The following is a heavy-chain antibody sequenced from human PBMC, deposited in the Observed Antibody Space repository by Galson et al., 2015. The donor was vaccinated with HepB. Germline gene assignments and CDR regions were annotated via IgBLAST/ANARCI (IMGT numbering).Heavy chain of an antibody. J-gene: IGHJ4*02. CDR2: ISYDGSNK. Sequence: SLRLSCAASGFTFSGYGMHWVRQAPGKGLEWVAVISYDGSNKYYADSVKGRFTISRDNSKNTLYLQMNSLRAEDTAVYYCAKDREVTGYWGQGTLVTVSS. V-gene: IGHV3-30*18. D-gene: IGHD5-18*01. CDR1: GFTFSGYG. CDR3: AKDREVTGY.